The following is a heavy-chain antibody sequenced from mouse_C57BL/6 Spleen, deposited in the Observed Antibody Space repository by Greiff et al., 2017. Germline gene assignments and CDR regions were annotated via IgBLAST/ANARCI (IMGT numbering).Heavy chain of an antibody. J-gene: IGHJ2*01. CDR1: GYTFTDYY. D-gene: IGHD1-1*01. V-gene: IGHV1-19*01. CDR2: INPYNGGT. CDR3: ARRRLYYSSLSHYFDY. Sequence: VQLQQSGPVLVKPGASVKMSCKASGYTFTDYYMNWVKQSHGKSLEWIGVINPYNGGTSYNQKFKGKATLTVDKSSSTAYMELNSLTSEDSAVYFCARRRLYYSSLSHYFDYWGQGTTLTVSS.